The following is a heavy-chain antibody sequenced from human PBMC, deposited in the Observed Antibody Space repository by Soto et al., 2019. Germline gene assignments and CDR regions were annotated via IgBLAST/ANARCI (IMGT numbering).Heavy chain of an antibody. CDR3: ARSVFS. D-gene: IGHD3-10*02. CDR2: IYYSGST. J-gene: IGHJ5*02. CDR1: GGSISSGGYY. Sequence: QVQLQESGPGLVKPSQTLSLTCTFSGGSISSGGYYWTCIRQHPAKALEWTGYIYYSGSTYYNPSLKSRVTISVDPSKNQFSLKLSSVTAEYTAVYYSARSVFSWGQGTLVTVSS. V-gene: IGHV4-31*03.